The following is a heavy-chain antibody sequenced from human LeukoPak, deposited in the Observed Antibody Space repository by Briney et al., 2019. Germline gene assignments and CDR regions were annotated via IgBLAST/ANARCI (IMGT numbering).Heavy chain of an antibody. CDR1: GYMFTSYG. Sequence: ASVKVSRKASGYMFTSYGLSWVRQAPGQGLEWMGWISAYNGNTRYAQKFQGRVTMTTDTSTRTAYMEMRSLRSDDTAVYYCARDRRGRAVANPYYYNGMDVWGEGTTVTVSS. D-gene: IGHD6-19*01. J-gene: IGHJ6*04. V-gene: IGHV1-18*01. CDR2: ISAYNGNT. CDR3: ARDRRGRAVANPYYYNGMDV.